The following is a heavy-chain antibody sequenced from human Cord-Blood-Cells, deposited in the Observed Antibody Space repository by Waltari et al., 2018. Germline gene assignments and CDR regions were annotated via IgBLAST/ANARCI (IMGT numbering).Heavy chain of an antibody. V-gene: IGHV3-15*01. J-gene: IGHJ4*02. CDR1: GFTFSNAW. Sequence: VESGGGLVKPGGSLRLSCAASGFTFSNAWMRWVRQAPGKGREWVGRIKSKTDGGTTDYAAPVKGRFTISRDDSKNTLYLQMNSLKTEDTAVYYCTTDLKVGGLHLGELSYFDYWGQGTLVTVSS. CDR2: IKSKTDGGTT. D-gene: IGHD3-16*02. CDR3: TTDLKVGGLHLGELSYFDY.